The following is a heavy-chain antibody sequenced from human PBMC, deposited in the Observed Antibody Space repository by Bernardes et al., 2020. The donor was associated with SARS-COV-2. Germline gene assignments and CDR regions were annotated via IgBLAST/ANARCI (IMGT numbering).Heavy chain of an antibody. CDR1: GGSIRSYY. J-gene: IGHJ4*02. Sequence: SETLSLTCTVSGGSIRSYYWSWIRQPPGKGLEWIGYIYYSGSTNYNPSLKSRVTISVDTSKNQFSLKLSSVTAADTAVYYCARGRRYYDSSGYYFDYWGQGTLVTVSS. V-gene: IGHV4-59*01. CDR3: ARGRRYYDSSGYYFDY. CDR2: IYYSGST. D-gene: IGHD3-22*01.